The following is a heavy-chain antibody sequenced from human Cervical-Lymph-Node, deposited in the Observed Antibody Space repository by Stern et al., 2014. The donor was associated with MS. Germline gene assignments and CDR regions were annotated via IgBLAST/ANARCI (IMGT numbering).Heavy chain of an antibody. D-gene: IGHD3-10*01. V-gene: IGHV3-49*03. CDR1: GFTFGDYA. J-gene: IGHJ4*02. CDR2: IRSKDFGGTT. CDR3: ARARVRGLSRVGY. Sequence: VQLVQSGGGLVQPGRSLRVSCAASGFTFGDYAMSWFRQTPGKGLEWVGFIRSKDFGGTTEYAASVKGRFAISRDDSKSIAYLQMNSLKTEDTAMYYCARARVRGLSRVGYWGQGTLVTVSS.